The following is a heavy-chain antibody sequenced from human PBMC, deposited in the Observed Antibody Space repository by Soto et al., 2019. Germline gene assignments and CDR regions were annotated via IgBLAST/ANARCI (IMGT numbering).Heavy chain of an antibody. Sequence: SETLSLTCTVSGGSISSGGYYWSWIRQHPGKGLEWIGYIYNSGSTYYNQSLKSRVTISVDTSKNQFSLKLSSVTAADTAVYYCARVYNWNYSLWGQGTLVTVSS. CDR1: GGSISSGGYY. CDR3: ARVYNWNYSL. J-gene: IGHJ4*02. D-gene: IGHD1-1*01. V-gene: IGHV4-31*03. CDR2: IYNSGST.